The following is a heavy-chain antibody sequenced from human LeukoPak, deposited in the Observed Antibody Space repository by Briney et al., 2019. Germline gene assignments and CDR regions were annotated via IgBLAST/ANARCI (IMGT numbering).Heavy chain of an antibody. J-gene: IGHJ4*02. Sequence: PSGTLSLTCTDSGGSISNRSYYWAWIRQPPGKGLEWIGEINHSGSTNYNPSLKSRVTISVDTSKNQFSLKLSSVTAADTAVYYCARAWCSSTSCLDYWGQGTLVTVSS. CDR1: GGSISNRSYY. CDR2: INHSGST. D-gene: IGHD2-2*01. CDR3: ARAWCSSTSCLDY. V-gene: IGHV4-39*07.